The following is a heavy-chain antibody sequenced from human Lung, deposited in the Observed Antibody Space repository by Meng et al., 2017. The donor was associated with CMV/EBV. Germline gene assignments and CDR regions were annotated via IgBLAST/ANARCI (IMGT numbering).Heavy chain of an antibody. D-gene: IGHD6-6*01. Sequence: GGSLGLXCAASGFTFDDYGMSWVRQAPGKGLEWVSGINWNGGSTGYADSVKGRFTISRDNAKNSLYLQMNSLRAEDTALYYCARVGAARPGGVYYYYGMDVXGQGXTVTVSS. J-gene: IGHJ6*02. CDR3: ARVGAARPGGVYYYYGMDV. CDR1: GFTFDDYG. CDR2: INWNGGST. V-gene: IGHV3-20*04.